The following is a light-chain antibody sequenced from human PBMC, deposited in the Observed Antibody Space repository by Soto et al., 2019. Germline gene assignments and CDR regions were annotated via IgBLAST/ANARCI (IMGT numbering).Light chain of an antibody. CDR2: KAS. V-gene: IGKV1-5*03. J-gene: IGKJ1*01. CDR1: QSIDYW. Sequence: IQRTQSPSPLSASVGESVTITCRASQSIDYWLAWYQQKPGKPPKLLIYKASSLETGVPPRFTGSGSGTEVTLTISSLQVDDFATYYCQQYNGFSRTFGQGTRWIS. CDR3: QQYNGFSRT.